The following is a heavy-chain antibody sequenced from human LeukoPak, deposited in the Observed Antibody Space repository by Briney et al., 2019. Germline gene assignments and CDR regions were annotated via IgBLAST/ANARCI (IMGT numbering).Heavy chain of an antibody. D-gene: IGHD3-10*01. CDR3: AREGLRGNMVRGVITNDY. CDR1: GFTFSDYG. J-gene: IGHJ4*02. V-gene: IGHV3-23*01. Sequence: PGGTLRLSCAVSGFTFSDYGLTWVRQAPGEGLECVSGIYRRGDTTYYAAPERGRFTISRDNSKNTLFLEMNTLRAEDTAVYYCAREGLRGNMVRGVITNDYWGQGTLVTVSS. CDR2: IYRRGDTT.